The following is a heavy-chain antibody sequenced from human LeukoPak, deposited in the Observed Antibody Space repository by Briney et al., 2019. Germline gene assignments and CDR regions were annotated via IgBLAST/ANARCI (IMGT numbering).Heavy chain of an antibody. CDR2: INGDGRSS. J-gene: IGHJ4*02. CDR1: GFTFTTYW. CDR3: ARAREYSSSWYYFDY. V-gene: IGHV3-74*01. Sequence: GGSLRLSCAASGFTFTTYWMHWVRQAPGKGLVWVSRINGDGRSSNYADSVKGRFTISRDNAKNSLYLQMNSLRAEDTAVYYCARAREYSSSWYYFDYWGQGTLVTVSS. D-gene: IGHD6-13*01.